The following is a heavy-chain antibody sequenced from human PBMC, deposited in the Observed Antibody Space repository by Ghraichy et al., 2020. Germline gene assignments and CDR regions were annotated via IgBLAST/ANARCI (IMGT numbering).Heavy chain of an antibody. J-gene: IGHJ4*02. CDR3: ARDDCSGGSCYSAPAY. CDR2: IRYNGSNK. V-gene: IGHV3-30*02. D-gene: IGHD2-15*01. Sequence: GGSLRLSCAASGFTFSSYGMHWVRQAPGKGLEWVAFIRYNGSNKYYADSVKGRFTISRDNSKNTLYLQMNSLRAEDTAVYYCARDDCSGGSCYSAPAYWGQGTLVTVSS. CDR1: GFTFSSYG.